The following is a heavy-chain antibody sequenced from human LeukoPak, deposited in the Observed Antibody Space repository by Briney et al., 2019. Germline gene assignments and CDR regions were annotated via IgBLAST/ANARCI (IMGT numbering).Heavy chain of an antibody. D-gene: IGHD3-10*01. CDR2: INPDGSWG. CDR3: AREAWYWGVRRPNWFDP. V-gene: IGHV3-7*01. J-gene: IGHJ5*02. Sequence: PGGSLRLSCRASGFIFSNHWMSWVRQAPGKGLEWVAIINPDGSWGTFVDSVKGRFTISRDNSKNTLYLQMNSLRAEDTAVYYCAREAWYWGVRRPNWFDPWGQGTLVTVSS. CDR1: GFIFSNHW.